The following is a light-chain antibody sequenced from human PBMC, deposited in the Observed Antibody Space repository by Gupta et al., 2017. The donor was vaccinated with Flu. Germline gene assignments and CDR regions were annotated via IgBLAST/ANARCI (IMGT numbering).Light chain of an antibody. CDR3: QQYGSAPMYT. V-gene: IGKV3-20*01. Sequence: EIVLTQSPGTLSLSPGERATLSCRASQSVSSSYLAWYQQKPGQAPRLLIYGGSSRATGIPDRFSGSGSGTDFTLTISSLEPEDFAVYYCQQYGSAPMYTFGQGTKLEIK. CDR2: GGS. CDR1: QSVSSSY. J-gene: IGKJ2*01.